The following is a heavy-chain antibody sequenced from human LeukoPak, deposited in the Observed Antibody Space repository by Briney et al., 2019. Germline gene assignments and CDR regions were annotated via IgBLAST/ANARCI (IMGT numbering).Heavy chain of an antibody. CDR3: ARHAHWGTGLVPY. V-gene: IGHV4-59*08. J-gene: IGHJ4*02. CDR2: IYYSGTT. D-gene: IGHD3-16*01. Sequence: SETLSLTCTVSGDSISPYYWSWLRQPPGKGLEWIAYIYYSGTTNYNPSLKSRVTISVDTSNNQFSLKLSSVTAADTAVYYCARHAHWGTGLVPYWGQGTLVFVSS. CDR1: GDSISPYY.